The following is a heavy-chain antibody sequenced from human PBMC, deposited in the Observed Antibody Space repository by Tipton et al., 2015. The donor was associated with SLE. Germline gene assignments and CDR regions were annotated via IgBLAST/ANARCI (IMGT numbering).Heavy chain of an antibody. CDR2: INHSGST. CDR3: ARAGGNLDAFDI. J-gene: IGHJ3*02. CDR1: GGSFSGYY. V-gene: IGHV4-34*01. D-gene: IGHD4-23*01. Sequence: LRLSCAVYGGSFSGYYWSWIRQPPGKGLEWIGEINHSGSTNYNPSLKSRVTISVDTSKNQFSLKLSSVTAADTAVYYCARAGGNLDAFDIWGQGTTVTVSS.